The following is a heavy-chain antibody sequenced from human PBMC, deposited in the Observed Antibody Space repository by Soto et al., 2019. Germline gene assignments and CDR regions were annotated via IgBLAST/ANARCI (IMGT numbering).Heavy chain of an antibody. CDR1: GFTFSSYA. V-gene: IGHV3-30-3*01. J-gene: IGHJ5*02. CDR3: ARDYLNWFGP. CDR2: ISYDGSNK. Sequence: QVQLVESGGGVVQPGRSLRLSCAASGFTFSSYAMHWVRQAPGKGLEWVAVISYDGSNKYYADSVKGRFTISRDNSKNTLYLQMNSLRAEDTAVYYCARDYLNWFGPWGQGTLVTVSS.